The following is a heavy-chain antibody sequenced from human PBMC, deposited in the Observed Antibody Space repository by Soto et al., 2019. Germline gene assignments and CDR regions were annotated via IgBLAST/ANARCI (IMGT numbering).Heavy chain of an antibody. V-gene: IGHV5-51*01. CDR1: GYSFTSYW. CDR3: ARQGSYDSSGYYYSYYYYGMDV. CDR2: IYPGDSDT. Sequence: GESLKISCKGSGYSFTSYWIGWVRQMPGKGLEWMGIIYPGDSDTRYSPSFQGQVTISADKSISTAYLQWSSLKASDTAMYYCARQGSYDSSGYYYSYYYYGMDVWGQGTTVTVSS. D-gene: IGHD3-22*01. J-gene: IGHJ6*02.